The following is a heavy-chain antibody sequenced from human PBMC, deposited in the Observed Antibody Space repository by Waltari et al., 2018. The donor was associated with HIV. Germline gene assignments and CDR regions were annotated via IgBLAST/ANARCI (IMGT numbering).Heavy chain of an antibody. CDR3: ATVLVRTSWVITTAPFDY. CDR2: IYMNATT. D-gene: IGHD3-22*01. CDR1: GFAVINNY. J-gene: IGHJ4*02. Sequence: EVQLVESGGGLIQPGGSLRLACAASGFAVINNYMSWVRQAPGKGMECVSVIYMNATTYYADSVKGRFTISRDNSKNTLYLQMNSLRADDTAVYFCATVLVRTSWVITTAPFDYWGQGTLVTVSS. V-gene: IGHV3-53*01.